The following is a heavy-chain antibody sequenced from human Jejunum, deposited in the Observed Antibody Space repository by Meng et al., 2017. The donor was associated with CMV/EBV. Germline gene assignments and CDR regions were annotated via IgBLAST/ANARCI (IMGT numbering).Heavy chain of an antibody. J-gene: IGHJ6*02. V-gene: IGHV3-7*01. D-gene: IGHD2-21*01. Sequence: SGFPFSSYWMNWVRQVPGKGLDWVANIKQDGSERFYVESVKGRFTISRNNAKNSLFLQMDGLRAEDTAVYYCARQKCGGDCDMDVWGQGTTVTVSS. CDR1: GFPFSSYW. CDR3: ARQKCGGDCDMDV. CDR2: IKQDGSER.